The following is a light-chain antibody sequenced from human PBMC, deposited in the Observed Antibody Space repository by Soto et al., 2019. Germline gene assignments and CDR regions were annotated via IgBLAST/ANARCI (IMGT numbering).Light chain of an antibody. CDR2: GAS. Sequence: EIVLPQSPGALSLSPGERATLSCRASQSVSSSYLAWYQQKPGQAPRLLIYGASSRATGIPDRFSGSGSGTDFTLTISRLEPEDFAVYYCQQYGGSPQTFGQGTKV. V-gene: IGKV3-20*01. CDR1: QSVSSSY. CDR3: QQYGGSPQT. J-gene: IGKJ1*01.